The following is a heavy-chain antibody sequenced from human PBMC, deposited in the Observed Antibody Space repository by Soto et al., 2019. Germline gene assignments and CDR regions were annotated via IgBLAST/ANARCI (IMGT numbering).Heavy chain of an antibody. J-gene: IGHJ4*02. Sequence: GESLKISCAASGFTFSSYGMHWVRQAPGKGLEWVAVIWYDGSNKYYADSVKGRFTISRDNSKNTLYLQMNSLRAEDTAVYYCARATYSKDCSGGSCYSGGAWDYWGQGTLVTVSS. D-gene: IGHD2-15*01. CDR1: GFTFSSYG. CDR3: ARATYSKDCSGGSCYSGGAWDY. CDR2: IWYDGSNK. V-gene: IGHV3-33*01.